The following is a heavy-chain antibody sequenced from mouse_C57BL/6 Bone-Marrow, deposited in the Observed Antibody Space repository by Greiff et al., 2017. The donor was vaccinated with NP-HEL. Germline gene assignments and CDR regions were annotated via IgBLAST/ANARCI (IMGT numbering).Heavy chain of an antibody. Sequence: QVQLQQSGAELARPGASVKLSCKASGYTFTSYGISWVKQRTGQGLEWIGEIYPRSGNTYYNEKFKGKATLTADKSSSTAYMEFRSLTSEDSAVYFCAYSNYDPFAYWGQGTLVTVSA. D-gene: IGHD2-5*01. CDR1: GYTFTSYG. CDR3: AYSNYDPFAY. CDR2: IYPRSGNT. J-gene: IGHJ3*01. V-gene: IGHV1-81*01.